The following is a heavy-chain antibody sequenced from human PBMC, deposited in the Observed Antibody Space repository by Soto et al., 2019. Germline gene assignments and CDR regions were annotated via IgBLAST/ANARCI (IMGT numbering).Heavy chain of an antibody. CDR2: TYYRSKWYN. D-gene: IGHD6-19*01. Sequence: LSVASGFSVHRVGRDCAAWWWIRQSPSRGLGWLGRTYYRSKWYNDYAVSVNGRVTINPDTTKKHLSILQNSVTPAHTPVYYCVKSRVFIDVAGVANYYYDSGMAVWGQGTTVTVSS. CDR3: VKSRVFIDVAGVANYYYDSGMAV. V-gene: IGHV6-1*01. CDR1: VHRVGRDCAA. J-gene: IGHJ6*02.